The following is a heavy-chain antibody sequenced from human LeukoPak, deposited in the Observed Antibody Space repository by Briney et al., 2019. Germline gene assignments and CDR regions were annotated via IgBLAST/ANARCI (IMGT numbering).Heavy chain of an antibody. CDR1: GFTFSSYA. CDR2: ISYDGSNE. V-gene: IGHV3-30-3*01. D-gene: IGHD5-18*01. J-gene: IGHJ4*02. Sequence: GRSLRLSCAASGFTFSSYAMHWVRQAPGKGLEWVAVISYDGSNEYYADSVKGRFTISRDNSKNTLYLQMNSLRAEDTAVYYCARRGYGHDYWGQGTLVTVSS. CDR3: ARRGYGHDY.